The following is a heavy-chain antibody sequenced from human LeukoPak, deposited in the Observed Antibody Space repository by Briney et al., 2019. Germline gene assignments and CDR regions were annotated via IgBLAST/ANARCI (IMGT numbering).Heavy chain of an antibody. CDR1: GYSFTRNW. CDR2: IDPGDSDTT. V-gene: IGHV5-51*01. D-gene: IGHD1-1*01. CDR3: ARHRAWNDDDAFDV. Sequence: KPGESLKISCKASGYSFTRNWIGWVRQLPGKGLEWMAIIDPGDSDTTKYSPSFEGHVTMSVDTSVSTAYLQWGSLRASDTALYYCARHRAWNDDDAFDVWGQGTMVTVSS. J-gene: IGHJ3*01.